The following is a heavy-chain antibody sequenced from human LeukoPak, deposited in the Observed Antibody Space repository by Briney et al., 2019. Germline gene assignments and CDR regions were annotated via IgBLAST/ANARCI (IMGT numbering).Heavy chain of an antibody. CDR3: ARAGLRYYYYGMDV. Sequence: HAGGSLRLSCAASGFTFSSYWMSWVRQAPGKGLEWVANIKQDGSEKYYVDSVKGRFTISRDNAKSSLYLQMNSLRAEDTAVYYCARAGLRYYYYGMDVWGQGTTVTVSS. D-gene: IGHD5-12*01. V-gene: IGHV3-7*01. J-gene: IGHJ6*02. CDR2: IKQDGSEK. CDR1: GFTFSSYW.